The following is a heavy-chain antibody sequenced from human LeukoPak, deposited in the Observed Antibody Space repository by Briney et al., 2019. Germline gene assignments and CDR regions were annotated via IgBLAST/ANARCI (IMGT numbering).Heavy chain of an antibody. Sequence: SETLSLTCTVSGGSISSYYWSWIRQPPGKGLEWIGYIYYSGSTNYNPSLKSRVTISVDTSKNQFSLKLSSVTAADTAVYYCARDLYSRFPGRDFGMDVWGQGATVTVSS. J-gene: IGHJ6*02. D-gene: IGHD4-11*01. CDR2: IYYSGST. V-gene: IGHV4-59*01. CDR3: ARDLYSRFPGRDFGMDV. CDR1: GGSISSYY.